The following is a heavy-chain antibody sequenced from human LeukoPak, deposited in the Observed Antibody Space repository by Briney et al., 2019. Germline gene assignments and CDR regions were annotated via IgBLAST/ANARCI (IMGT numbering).Heavy chain of an antibody. Sequence: ASVKVSCKASGYTFTSYGMSWVRQAPGQGLERMGWISAYNGNTNYAQKLQGRVTMTTDTSTSTAYMELRSLRSDDTAVYYCARFAEIVVVPAAIPDAFDIWGQGTMVTVSS. CDR3: ARFAEIVVVPAAIPDAFDI. J-gene: IGHJ3*02. D-gene: IGHD2-2*02. CDR2: ISAYNGNT. CDR1: GYTFTSYG. V-gene: IGHV1-18*01.